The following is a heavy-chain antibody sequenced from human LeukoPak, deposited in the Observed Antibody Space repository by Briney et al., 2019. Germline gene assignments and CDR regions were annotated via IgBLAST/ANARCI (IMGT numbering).Heavy chain of an antibody. J-gene: IGHJ4*02. V-gene: IGHV4-34*01. CDR2: INHSGST. CDR1: GGSLSGYY. D-gene: IGHD1-1*01. Sequence: SETLSLTCAVYGGSLSGYYWSWIRQPPGKGLEWIGEINHSGSTNYNPSLKSRVTISVDTSKKQFSLKLSSVTAADTAVYYCARVTTGTVDYWGQGTLVTVSS. CDR3: ARVTTGTVDY.